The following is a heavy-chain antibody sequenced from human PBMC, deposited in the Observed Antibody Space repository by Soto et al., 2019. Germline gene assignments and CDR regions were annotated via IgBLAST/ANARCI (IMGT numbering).Heavy chain of an antibody. CDR1: GYTFTSYD. V-gene: IGHV1-8*01. Sequence: QVQLVQSGAEVKKPGASVKVSCKASGYTFTSYDINWVRQATGQGLEWMGWMNPNSGNTGYAQKFQGRVTMTRNTSIXXAXMXXSSLRSEDTAVYYCARIYSSSWYLHGPYYYYGMDVWGQGTMVTVSS. CDR2: MNPNSGNT. CDR3: ARIYSSSWYLHGPYYYYGMDV. D-gene: IGHD6-13*01. J-gene: IGHJ6*02.